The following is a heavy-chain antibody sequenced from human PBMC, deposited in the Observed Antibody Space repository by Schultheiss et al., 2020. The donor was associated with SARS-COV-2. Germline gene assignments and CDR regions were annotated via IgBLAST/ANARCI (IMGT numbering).Heavy chain of an antibody. D-gene: IGHD6-13*01. CDR1: GGSFSGYY. CDR3: ARRIGSSWWLNWFDP. CDR2: IYYSGST. Sequence: SETLSLTCAVYGGSFSGYYWSWIRQPPGKGLEWIGYIYYSGSTYYNPSLKSRVTISVDTSKNQFSLKLSSVTAADTAVYYCARRIGSSWWLNWFDPWGQGTLVTVSS. J-gene: IGHJ5*02. V-gene: IGHV4-34*01.